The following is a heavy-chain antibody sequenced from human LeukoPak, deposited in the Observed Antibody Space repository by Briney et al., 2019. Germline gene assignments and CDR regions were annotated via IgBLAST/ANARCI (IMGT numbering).Heavy chain of an antibody. V-gene: IGHV4-34*01. D-gene: IGHD2-2*01. CDR3: ARDEGVVPAARAFDI. Sequence: TSETLSLTCAVYGGSFSGYYWSWIRQPPGKGLEWIGEINHSGSTNYNPSLKSRVTISVDTSKNQFSLKLSSVTAADTAVYYCARDEGVVPAARAFDIWGQGTMVTVSS. CDR1: GGSFSGYY. CDR2: INHSGST. J-gene: IGHJ3*02.